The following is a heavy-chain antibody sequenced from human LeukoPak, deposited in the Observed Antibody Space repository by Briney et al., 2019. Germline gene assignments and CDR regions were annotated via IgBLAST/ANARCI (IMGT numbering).Heavy chain of an antibody. CDR2: INHSGST. CDR3: ARAATRWLARYYFDY. D-gene: IGHD6-19*01. CDR1: GGSFSGYY. J-gene: IGHJ4*02. Sequence: SETLSLTCAVYGGSFSGYYWSWIRQPPGKGLEWIGEINHSGSTNYNPSLKRRVTISVDTSKNQFSLKLSSVTAAGTAVYYCARAATRWLARYYFDYWGQGTLVTVSS. V-gene: IGHV4-34*01.